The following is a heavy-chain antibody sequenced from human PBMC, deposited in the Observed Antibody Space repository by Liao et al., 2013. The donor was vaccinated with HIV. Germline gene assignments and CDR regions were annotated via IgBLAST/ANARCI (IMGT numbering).Heavy chain of an antibody. CDR2: INHSGGT. CDR3: ASHPGLAVAGTGGGFDY. J-gene: IGHJ4*02. CDR1: GGSFSGFH. D-gene: IGHD6-19*01. Sequence: QVQLQQWGAGLLKPSETLSLTCAVYGGSFSGFHWSWIRQPPGKGLEWIGEINHSGGTNYNPSLKSRVTISVDTSKNQFSLKLNSVTAADTAVYYCASHPGLAVAGTGGGFDYWGRGTLVTVSS. V-gene: IGHV4-34*01.